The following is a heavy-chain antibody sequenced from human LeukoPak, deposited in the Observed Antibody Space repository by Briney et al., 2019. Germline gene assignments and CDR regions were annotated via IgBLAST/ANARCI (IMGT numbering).Heavy chain of an antibody. CDR3: ARHLSDITSSPNY. CDR1: GYSFTSYW. V-gene: IGHV5-51*01. Sequence: GESLNISCKGSGYSFTSYWIAWVRQMPGKGLEWMGVIYPRDSRTTYSPSFQGQVTISADKSISTAYLQWASLKASDTAMYYCARHLSDITSSPNYWGPGTLVTVSS. J-gene: IGHJ4*02. CDR2: IYPRDSRT. D-gene: IGHD2-2*01.